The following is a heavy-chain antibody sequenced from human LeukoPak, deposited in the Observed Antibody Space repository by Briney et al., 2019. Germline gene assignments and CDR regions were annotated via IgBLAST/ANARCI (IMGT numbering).Heavy chain of an antibody. CDR3: ARDQRIGGGYYYGMDV. CDR2: IIPILGIA. CDR1: GGTFSSYA. Sequence: GASVKVSCKASGGTFSSYAISWVRQAPGQGLEWMGRIIPILGIANYAQKFQGRVTITADKSTSTAYMELSTLRSEDTAVYYCARDQRIGGGYYYGMDVWGKGTTVTVSS. V-gene: IGHV1-69*04. D-gene: IGHD2-15*01. J-gene: IGHJ6*04.